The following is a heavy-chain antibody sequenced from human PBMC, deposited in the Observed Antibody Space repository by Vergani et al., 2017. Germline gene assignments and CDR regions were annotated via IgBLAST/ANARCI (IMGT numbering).Heavy chain of an antibody. CDR2: INPNSGGT. Sequence: QVQLVQSGAEVKKPGASVKVSCKASGYTFTGYYMHWVRQAPGQGLEWMGWINPNSGGTNYAQKFQGRVTMTRDTSISTAYMELGRLRSDDTAVYYCARNSDYDFWSGPKNWFDPWGQGTLVTVSS. CDR3: ARNSDYDFWSGPKNWFDP. J-gene: IGHJ5*02. V-gene: IGHV1-2*02. D-gene: IGHD3-3*01. CDR1: GYTFTGYY.